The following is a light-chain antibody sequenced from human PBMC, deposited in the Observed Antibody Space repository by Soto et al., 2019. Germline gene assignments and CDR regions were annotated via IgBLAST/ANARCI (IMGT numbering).Light chain of an antibody. V-gene: IGKV3-20*01. J-gene: IGKJ1*01. CDR3: QQYGSSPGT. CDR1: QSVSSSY. CDR2: GAS. Sequence: ESVLTQSPGTLSLSPGERATLSCRASQSVSSSYLAWYQQKPGQAPRLLIYGASSRATCIPDRFRGSGSGTEFTLTISRLEPEDCAVCYCQQYGSSPGTFGQGTKVEI.